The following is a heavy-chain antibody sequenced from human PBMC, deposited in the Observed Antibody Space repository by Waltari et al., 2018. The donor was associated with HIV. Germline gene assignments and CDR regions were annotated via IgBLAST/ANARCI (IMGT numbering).Heavy chain of an antibody. V-gene: IGHV1-8*01. D-gene: IGHD3-10*01. J-gene: IGHJ5*02. CDR2: MNPNSGNT. CDR3: ARGPYYYGSGSYWFDP. CDR1: GYTFTSYD. Sequence: QVQLVQSGAEVKKPGASVTVSCKASGYTFTSYDINWVRQAPGQGLEWMGWMNPNSGNTGYAQKFQGRVTMTRNTSISTAYMELSSLRSEDTAVYYCARGPYYYGSGSYWFDPWGQGTLVTVSS.